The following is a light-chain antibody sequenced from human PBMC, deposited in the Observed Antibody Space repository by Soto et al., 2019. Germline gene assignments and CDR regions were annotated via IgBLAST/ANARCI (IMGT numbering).Light chain of an antibody. CDR2: EVS. V-gene: IGLV2-14*01. Sequence: QSALTQPASVSASPGQSITISCTGASSDVVGYNYVSWYQQYPGRAPTLILYEVSHRPSGVSHRFSGSKSGNTASLTISGVQAEDEAHYHCVSCTNSRILTFGGGTKLTVL. CDR3: VSCTNSRILT. J-gene: IGLJ2*01. CDR1: SSDVVGYNY.